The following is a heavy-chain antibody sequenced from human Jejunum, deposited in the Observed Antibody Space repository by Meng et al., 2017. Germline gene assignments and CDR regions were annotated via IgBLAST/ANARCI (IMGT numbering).Heavy chain of an antibody. D-gene: IGHD3-22*01. V-gene: IGHV1-69*01. CDR1: GATFSNYA. Sequence: GAEGKKPGSSVKVSRRASGATFSNYAINWLRQAPGQGLEWMGGITPIFGTANCAQKFQGRVTITADVSTSTVYMDLSSLRSEDTAVYYCARQYDYDSSGYFYYFWGQGTLVTVSS. CDR2: ITPIFGTA. CDR3: ARQYDYDSSGYFYYF. J-gene: IGHJ4*02.